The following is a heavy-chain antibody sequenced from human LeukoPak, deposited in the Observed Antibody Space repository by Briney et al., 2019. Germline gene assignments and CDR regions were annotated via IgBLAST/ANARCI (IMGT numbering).Heavy chain of an antibody. CDR3: VRDPDALDF. J-gene: IGHJ4*02. CDR1: GFTFSSYS. Sequence: PGGPLRLSCAASGFTFSSYSMNWVRQAPGKGLEWVAYIRSSGSPIYYADSVKGRFTISRDIAKNSLYLQMNSLRDEDTAVYYCVRDPDALDFWGQGTPVTVSS. V-gene: IGHV3-48*02. CDR2: IRSSGSPI.